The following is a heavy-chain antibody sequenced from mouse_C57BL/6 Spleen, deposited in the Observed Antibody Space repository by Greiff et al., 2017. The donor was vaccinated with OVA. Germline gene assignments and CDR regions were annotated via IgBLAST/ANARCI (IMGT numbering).Heavy chain of an antibody. J-gene: IGHJ2*01. CDR2: ISYDGSN. Sequence: ESGPGLVKPSQSLSLTCSVTGYSITSGYYWNWIRQFPGNKLEWMGYISYDGSNNYNPSLKNRISITRDTSKNQFFLKLNSVTTEDTATYYCARETYGNLDYWGQGTTLTVSS. V-gene: IGHV3-6*01. D-gene: IGHD2-10*02. CDR1: GYSITSGYY. CDR3: ARETYGNLDY.